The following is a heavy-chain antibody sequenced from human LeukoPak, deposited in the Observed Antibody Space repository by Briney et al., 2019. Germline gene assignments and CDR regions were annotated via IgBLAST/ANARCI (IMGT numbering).Heavy chain of an antibody. D-gene: IGHD3-10*02. CDR2: ISGTGGTT. Sequence: GGSLRLSCAASGFTFTNYVMAWVRQAPGKGLEWVSGISGTGGTTHYADSVKGRFTISRDNAKNSLYLQMNSLRAEDTAVYYCAELGITMIGGVWGKGTTVTISS. CDR1: GFTFTNYV. CDR3: AELGITMIGGV. J-gene: IGHJ6*04. V-gene: IGHV3-23*01.